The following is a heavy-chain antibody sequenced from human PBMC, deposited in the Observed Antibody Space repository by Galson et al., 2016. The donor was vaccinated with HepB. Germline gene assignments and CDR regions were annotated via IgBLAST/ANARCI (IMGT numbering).Heavy chain of an antibody. D-gene: IGHD7-27*01. CDR1: GFTFRTYA. V-gene: IGHV3-30*04. CDR2: ISFDGTRK. Sequence: SLRLSCAASGFTFRTYAMHWVRQAPGKGLEWVADISFDGTRKRYADSVKARFTVSRDNSNNTLYLHISSLSPDDTAVYFCAREINWGRYWDYWGQGTLVTVSP. CDR3: AREINWGRYWDY. J-gene: IGHJ4*02.